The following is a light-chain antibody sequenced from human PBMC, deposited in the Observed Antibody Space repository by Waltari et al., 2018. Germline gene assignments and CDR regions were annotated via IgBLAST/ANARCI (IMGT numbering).Light chain of an antibody. CDR3: QSADSSGTHYV. CDR1: ALPKQY. CDR2: KAS. Sequence: SYELTQPPSVSVSPGQTARITCSGDALPKQYAYWYQQKPGQAPVLVIYKASGRPTGFPWRFSGSSSGTTVTLTISGVQAEDEADYYCQSADSSGTHYVFGTGTKVTVL. J-gene: IGLJ1*01. V-gene: IGLV3-25*03.